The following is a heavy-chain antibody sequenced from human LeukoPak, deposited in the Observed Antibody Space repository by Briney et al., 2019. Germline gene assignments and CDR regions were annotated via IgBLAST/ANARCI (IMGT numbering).Heavy chain of an antibody. CDR2: IDTHGDA. CDR3: ARVSPGSSWHYYDL. D-gene: IGHD3-10*01. V-gene: IGHV3-13*01. Sequence: GGSLRLSCAAPGFTFSKFDMHWVRQLPGKGLEWVSTIDTHGDAEYRDSVQGRFIISRENAENSLFLQMNSLRAGDTAVYYCARVSPGSSWHYYDLWGQGTLVTVSS. J-gene: IGHJ5*02. CDR1: GFTFSKFD.